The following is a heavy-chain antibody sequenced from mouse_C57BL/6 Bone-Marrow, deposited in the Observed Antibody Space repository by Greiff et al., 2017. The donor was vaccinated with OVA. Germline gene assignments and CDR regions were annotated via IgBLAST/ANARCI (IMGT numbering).Heavy chain of an antibody. V-gene: IGHV1-15*01. CDR3: TRGRWFHYAMDY. CDR2: IDPETGGT. CDR1: GYTFTDYE. J-gene: IGHJ4*01. D-gene: IGHD2-3*01. Sequence: QQSGAELVRPGASVTLSCKASGYTFTDYEMHWVKQTPVHGLEWIGAIDPETGGTAYNQKFKGKAILTADKSSSTAYMELRSLTSEDSAVYYCTRGRWFHYAMDYWGQGTSVTVSS.